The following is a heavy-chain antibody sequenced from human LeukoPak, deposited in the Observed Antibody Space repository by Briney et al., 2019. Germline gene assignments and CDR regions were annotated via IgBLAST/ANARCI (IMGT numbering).Heavy chain of an antibody. CDR1: GFTFSSYE. V-gene: IGHV3-48*03. CDR3: ARDSGTYGYYMDV. Sequence: GGSLRLSCAASGFTFSSYEMNWVRQAPGKGLEWVSYISSSGSTIHYADSVTGRFTISRDNAKNSVYLQMNSLRVEDTAVYYCARDSGTYGYYMDVWGKGTTVTVSS. J-gene: IGHJ6*04. D-gene: IGHD1-26*01. CDR2: ISSSGSTI.